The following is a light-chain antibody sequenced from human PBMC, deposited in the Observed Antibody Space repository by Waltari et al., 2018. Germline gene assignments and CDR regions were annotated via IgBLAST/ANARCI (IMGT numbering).Light chain of an antibody. Sequence: ITCRASQSISSYLNWYQQKPGKAPKLLIYAASSLQSGVPSRFSGSGSGTDFTLTISSLQPEDFATYYCQQSYSTMYTFGQGTKLEIK. CDR3: QQSYSTMYT. V-gene: IGKV1-39*01. J-gene: IGKJ2*01. CDR1: QSISSY. CDR2: AAS.